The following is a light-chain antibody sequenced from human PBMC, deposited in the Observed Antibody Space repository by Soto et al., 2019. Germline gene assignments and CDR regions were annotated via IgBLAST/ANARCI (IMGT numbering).Light chain of an antibody. CDR2: AAS. Sequence: DIQMTQSPSSLSASVGDRVSITCRASQSINSYLNWYQQKPGKAPKLLIFAASSLQSGVPSRFSGSGSGTDFTLTISSLQPEDVATYYCQQTYDTPGFGQGTTVEIK. J-gene: IGKJ1*01. CDR3: QQTYDTPG. CDR1: QSINSY. V-gene: IGKV1-39*01.